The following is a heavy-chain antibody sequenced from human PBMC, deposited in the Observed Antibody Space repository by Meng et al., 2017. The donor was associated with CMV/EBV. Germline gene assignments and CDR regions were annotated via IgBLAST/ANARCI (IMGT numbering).Heavy chain of an antibody. CDR2: INHSGST. V-gene: IGHV4-34*01. Sequence: SETLSLTCAVYGGSFSGYYWSWIRQPPGKGLEWIGEINHSGSTNYNPSLKSRVTISVDTSKIQFSLKLSSVTAADTAVYYCARGGYGDMRLNDYWGQGRLVTVSS. CDR3: ARGGYGDMRLNDY. D-gene: IGHD4/OR15-4a*01. CDR1: GGSFSGYY. J-gene: IGHJ4*02.